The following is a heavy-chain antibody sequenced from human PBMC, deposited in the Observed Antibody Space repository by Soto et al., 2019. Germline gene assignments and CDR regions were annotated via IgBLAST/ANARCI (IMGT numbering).Heavy chain of an antibody. CDR1: EFTFSSYS. Sequence: EVQLVESGGGLVKPGGSLRLSCAASEFTFSSYSMNWVRQAPGKGLEWVSSISSGSDYIFYADSVKGRFTISRDNAKNSLFLQMNSLTAEDTAVYYCARSPVGDAFNVWGQGTVVTVSS. CDR3: ARSPVGDAFNV. J-gene: IGHJ3*01. CDR2: ISSGSDYI. V-gene: IGHV3-21*01.